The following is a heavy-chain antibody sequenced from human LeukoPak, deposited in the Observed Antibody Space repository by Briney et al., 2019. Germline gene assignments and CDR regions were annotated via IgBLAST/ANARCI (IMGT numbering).Heavy chain of an antibody. V-gene: IGHV3-7*04. J-gene: IGHJ1*01. Sequence: PGGSLRRSCVASGCTVSNFWMYLGRQAPGKGLEWVANINQGGNVQHYVDSVKGRFTISRDNAENSLNLHMNSLRADDTAVYYCARGDGGDQGYFQDWGQGTLVTVSS. CDR2: INQGGNVQ. CDR1: GCTVSNFW. CDR3: ARGDGGDQGYFQD. D-gene: IGHD4-23*01.